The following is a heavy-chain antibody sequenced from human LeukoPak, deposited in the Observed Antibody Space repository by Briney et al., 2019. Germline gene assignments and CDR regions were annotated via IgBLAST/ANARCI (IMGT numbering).Heavy chain of an antibody. CDR1: GFTFSNYG. CDR3: AKDRAHNSYGSGSLSY. Sequence: GGSLRLSCGASGFTFSNYGMLWVRQAPGKGLEWVAFIRYDGSNKYYADSVKGRFTISRDNSKNTLYLQMNSLRAEDTAVYYCAKDRAHNSYGSGSLSYWGQGTLVTVSS. V-gene: IGHV3-30*02. CDR2: IRYDGSNK. D-gene: IGHD3-10*01. J-gene: IGHJ4*02.